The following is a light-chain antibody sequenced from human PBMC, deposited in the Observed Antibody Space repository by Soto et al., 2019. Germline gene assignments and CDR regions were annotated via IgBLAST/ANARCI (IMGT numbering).Light chain of an antibody. J-gene: IGKJ4*01. V-gene: IGKV3-11*01. CDR1: QNIRTH. CDR3: QQRSDWPLT. CDR2: DAS. Sequence: EIVLTQSPAPLSLSPGERATLSCKASQNIRTHLAWYLQKSGQPPRLLIFDASNRATGIPARFSGSGSGTDFTLTISSLEPEDSGLYYCQQRSDWPLTFGGGARVEVK.